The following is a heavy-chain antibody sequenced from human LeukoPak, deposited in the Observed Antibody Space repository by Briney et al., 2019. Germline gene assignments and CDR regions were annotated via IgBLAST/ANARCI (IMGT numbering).Heavy chain of an antibody. CDR3: ARDRIAAAGHYYYYYMDV. J-gene: IGHJ6*03. CDR2: LNPNSGGT. Sequence: ASVKVSCKASGYTFTGYYMHWVRQAPGQGLEWMGWLNPNSGGTNYAQKFQGRVTMTRDTSISTAYMELSRLRSDDTAVYYCARDRIAAAGHYYYYYMDVWGKGTTVTVSS. D-gene: IGHD6-13*01. CDR1: GYTFTGYY. V-gene: IGHV1-2*02.